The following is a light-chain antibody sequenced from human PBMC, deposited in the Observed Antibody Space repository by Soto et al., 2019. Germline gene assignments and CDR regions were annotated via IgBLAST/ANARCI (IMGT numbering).Light chain of an antibody. CDR3: SSYTTSSTLV. V-gene: IGLV2-14*01. Sequence: ALTQPASVSASPGQSVTISCAGTSSDVGGYNYVSWYQQRPGSAPKLMIYEVTYRPSGVSNRFSGSKSGNTASLTISGLQAEDEADYYCSSYTTSSTLVFGTGTKVTVL. J-gene: IGLJ1*01. CDR1: SSDVGGYNY. CDR2: EVT.